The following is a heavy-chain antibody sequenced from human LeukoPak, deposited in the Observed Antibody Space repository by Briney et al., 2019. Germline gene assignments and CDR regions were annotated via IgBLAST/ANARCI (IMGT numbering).Heavy chain of an antibody. J-gene: IGHJ4*02. V-gene: IGHV1-18*01. CDR1: GYTFTSYG. CDR2: ISAYNGNT. D-gene: IGHD7-27*01. CDR3: ASSTGAYAVTGLFDY. Sequence: GASVKVSCKASGYTFTSYGISWVRQAPGQGLEWMGWISAYNGNTNYAQKLQGRVTMTTDTSTSTAYMELRSLRSDDTAVYYCASSTGAYAVTGLFDYWGQGTLVTVSS.